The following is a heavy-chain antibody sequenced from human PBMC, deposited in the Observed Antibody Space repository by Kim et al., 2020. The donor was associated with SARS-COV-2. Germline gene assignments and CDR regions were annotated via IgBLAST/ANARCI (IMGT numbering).Heavy chain of an antibody. CDR2: IYSGGST. D-gene: IGHD3-22*01. CDR3: AHQGYYYDSSRDAFDI. J-gene: IGHJ3*02. Sequence: GGSLRLSCAASGFTVSSNYMSWVRQAPGKGLEWVSVIYSGGSTYYADSVKGRFTISRDNSKNTLYLQMNSLRAEDTAVYYCAHQGYYYDSSRDAFDIWGQGTMVTVSS. V-gene: IGHV3-66*01. CDR1: GFTVSSNY.